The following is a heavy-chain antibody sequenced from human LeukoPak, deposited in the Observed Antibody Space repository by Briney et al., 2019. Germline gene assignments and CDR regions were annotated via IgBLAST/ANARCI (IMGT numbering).Heavy chain of an antibody. Sequence: PGGSLRLSCAASGFTFSTYWMSWVRQAPGKGLECVANIKEDGSEKYYVDSVKGRFTISKDNAKNSLYLQMNSLRAEDTSVYYCARGGFRYFAHWGQGTLVTVSS. D-gene: IGHD3-16*02. CDR3: ARGGFRYFAH. J-gene: IGHJ5*02. CDR1: GFTFSTYW. CDR2: IKEDGSEK. V-gene: IGHV3-7*04.